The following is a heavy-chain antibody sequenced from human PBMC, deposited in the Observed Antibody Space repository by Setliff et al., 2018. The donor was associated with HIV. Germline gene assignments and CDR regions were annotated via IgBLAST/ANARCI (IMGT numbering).Heavy chain of an antibody. CDR1: GASITSSY. CDR2: IYYSGDS. V-gene: IGHV4-59*08. CDR3: ARFARDPTD. J-gene: IGHJ4*02. Sequence: SSETLSLTCTVSGASITSSYWTWIRQSPGRGLEYLGYIYYSGDSNYSPSLKGRLSMSLDASTSQFSLRLNSLTAADTAMYYCARFARDPTDWGRGILVTVSS.